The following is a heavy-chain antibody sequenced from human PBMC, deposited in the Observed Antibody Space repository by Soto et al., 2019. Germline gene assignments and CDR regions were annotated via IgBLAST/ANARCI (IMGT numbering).Heavy chain of an antibody. CDR1: GFTFSSYS. V-gene: IGHV3-48*02. J-gene: IGHJ6*02. CDR2: ISSSSSTI. D-gene: IGHD3-3*01. Sequence: GGSLRLSCAASGFTFSSYSMNWVRQAPGKGLEWVSYISSSSSTIYYADSVKGRFTISRDNAKNSLYLQMNSLRDEDTAVYYCARVVDYDFWSGITHYGMDVWGQGTTVTVSS. CDR3: ARVVDYDFWSGITHYGMDV.